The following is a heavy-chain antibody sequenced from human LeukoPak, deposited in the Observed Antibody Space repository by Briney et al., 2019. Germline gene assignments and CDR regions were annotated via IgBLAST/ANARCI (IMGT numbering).Heavy chain of an antibody. CDR1: GGSISSGGYY. D-gene: IGHD1-26*01. CDR3: AREVVKWELPSMNRRAFDI. V-gene: IGHV4-61*08. CDR2: IYYSGST. Sequence: SETLSLTCTVSGGSISSGGYYWSWIRQHPGKGLEWIGYIYYSGSTNYNPSLKSRVTISVDTSKNQFSLKLSSVTAADTAVYYCAREVVKWELPSMNRRAFDIWGQGTMVTVSS. J-gene: IGHJ3*02.